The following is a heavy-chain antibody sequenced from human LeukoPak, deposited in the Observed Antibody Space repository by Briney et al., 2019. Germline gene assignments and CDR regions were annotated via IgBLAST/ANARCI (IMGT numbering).Heavy chain of an antibody. CDR3: ATGYSSGQGAFDY. J-gene: IGHJ4*02. D-gene: IGHD6-19*01. CDR1: GFTFSSYA. V-gene: IGHV3-30*04. Sequence: GGSLRLSCAASGFTFSSYARHWVRQAPGKGLEWVAVISYDGSNKYYADSVKGRFTISRDNSKNTLYLQMNSLRAEDTAVYYCATGYSSGQGAFDYWGQGTLVTVSS. CDR2: ISYDGSNK.